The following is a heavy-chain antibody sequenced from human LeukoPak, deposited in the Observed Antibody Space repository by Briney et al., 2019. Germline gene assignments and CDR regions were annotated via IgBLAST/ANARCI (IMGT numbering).Heavy chain of an antibody. CDR2: IYYSGST. CDR3: ASYIVVVPAAINWFDP. D-gene: IGHD2-2*02. CDR1: GGSISSYY. V-gene: IGHV4-59*06. J-gene: IGHJ5*02. Sequence: PSETLSLTCTVSGGSISSYYWSWIRQPPGKGLEWIGYIYYSGSTYYNPSLKSRVTISVDTSKNQFSLKLSSVTAADTAVYYCASYIVVVPAAINWFDPWGQGTLVTVSS.